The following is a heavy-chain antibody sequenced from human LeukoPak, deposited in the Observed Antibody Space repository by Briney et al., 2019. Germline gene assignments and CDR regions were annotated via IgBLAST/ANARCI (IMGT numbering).Heavy chain of an antibody. CDR2: INHSGST. Sequence: SETLSLTCAVYGGSFSGYYWSWIRQPPGKGLEWIGEINHSGSTNYNPSLKSRVTISVDTSKNQFSLKLSSVTAADTAVYYCVRQMGHFDFWGQGTLVTVSS. CDR1: GGSFSGYY. D-gene: IGHD2-8*01. V-gene: IGHV4-34*01. CDR3: VRQMGHFDF. J-gene: IGHJ4*02.